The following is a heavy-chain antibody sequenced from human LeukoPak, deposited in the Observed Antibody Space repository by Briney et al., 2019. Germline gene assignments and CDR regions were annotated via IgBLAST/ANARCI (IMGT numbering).Heavy chain of an antibody. J-gene: IGHJ6*02. CDR1: GGSFSGYY. CDR3: ARGGVVAATLRQYGMDV. Sequence: PSETLSLTCAVYGGSFSGYYWNWIRQPPGKGLXXXXXINHSGSTNYNPSLKSRVTISVDTSKNQFSLKLSSVTAADTAVYYCARGGVVAATLRQYGMDVWGQGTMVTVSS. CDR2: INHSGST. D-gene: IGHD2-15*01. V-gene: IGHV4-34*01.